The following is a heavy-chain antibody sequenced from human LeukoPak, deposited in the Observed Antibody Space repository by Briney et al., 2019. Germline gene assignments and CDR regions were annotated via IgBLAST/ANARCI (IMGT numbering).Heavy chain of an antibody. CDR1: GITFSSYW. Sequence: GGSLRLSCAASGITFSSYWMHWVRQAPGKGLVWLSYIKSDGTNTGYADTVKGRFTVSRANAKNTLYLEMNSLRGDDTAVYYCARSPRVYDSSGHLHDAFDMWGQGTMVTVSS. V-gene: IGHV3-74*01. CDR3: ARSPRVYDSSGHLHDAFDM. CDR2: IKSDGTNT. J-gene: IGHJ3*02. D-gene: IGHD3-22*01.